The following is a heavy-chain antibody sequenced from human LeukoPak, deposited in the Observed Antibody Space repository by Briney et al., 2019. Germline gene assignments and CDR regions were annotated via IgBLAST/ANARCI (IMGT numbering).Heavy chain of an antibody. J-gene: IGHJ4*02. Sequence: GSSVKVSCKASGGTFSSYAISWVRQAPGQGLEWMGGIIPIFGTANYAQKFQGRVTITTDESTSTAYMELSSLRSEDTAVCYCARESYSSSWYVRETYFDYWGQGTLVTVSS. CDR1: GGTFSSYA. V-gene: IGHV1-69*05. CDR2: IIPIFGTA. CDR3: ARESYSSSWYVRETYFDY. D-gene: IGHD6-13*01.